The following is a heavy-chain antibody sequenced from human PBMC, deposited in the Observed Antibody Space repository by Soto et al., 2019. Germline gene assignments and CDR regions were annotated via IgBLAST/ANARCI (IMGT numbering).Heavy chain of an antibody. J-gene: IGHJ4*02. CDR1: GFIFSDYS. CDR2: ISNSGRIT. Sequence: QVHLEESGGGLVQPGGSLRLSCTASGFIFSDYSMSWIRQAPGKGLEWVSDISNSGRITHHADSVEGRFTISRDNAKDSLYLKMNSLRPEDSAIYYCARDHGGGGLTLEYWGQGTLVTVSS. D-gene: IGHD3-16*01. CDR3: ARDHGGGGLTLEY. V-gene: IGHV3-11*01.